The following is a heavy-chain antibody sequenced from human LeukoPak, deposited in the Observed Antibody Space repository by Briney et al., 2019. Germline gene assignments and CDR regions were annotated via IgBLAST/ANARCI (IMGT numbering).Heavy chain of an antibody. CDR1: GYSISSHYC. D-gene: IGHD3-10*01. Sequence: PSETLSLTCTVSGYSISSHYCWGWIRQPPGKGLEWLGIICHSGSTLYNPSLKSRVTMSVDTSQNQFSLKLTSVTAADTAVYYSARVCCYFDSRSSPNWFDPWGQGILVTVSS. J-gene: IGHJ5*02. CDR3: ARVCCYFDSRSSPNWFDP. CDR2: ICHSGST. V-gene: IGHV4-38-2*02.